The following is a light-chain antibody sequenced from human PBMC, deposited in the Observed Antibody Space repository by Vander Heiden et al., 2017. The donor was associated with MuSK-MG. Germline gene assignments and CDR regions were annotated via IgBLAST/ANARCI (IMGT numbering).Light chain of an antibody. V-gene: IGLV1-40*01. CDR1: SSNIGAGYD. CDR2: GNS. CDR3: QSYDSSLSVVV. Sequence: QSVLPQPPSVSGAPGPRVTISCTGSSSNIGAGYDVHWYQQLPGTAPKLLIYGNSNRPSGVPDRFSGSKSGTSASLAITGLQAEDEAEYYCQSYDSSLSVVVFGGGTKMTVL. J-gene: IGLJ2*01.